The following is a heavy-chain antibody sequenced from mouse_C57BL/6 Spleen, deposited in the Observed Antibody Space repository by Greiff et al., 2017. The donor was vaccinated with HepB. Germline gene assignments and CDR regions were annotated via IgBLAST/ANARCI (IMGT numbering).Heavy chain of an antibody. Sequence: VQLKQSGAELAKPGASVKLSCKASGYTFTSYWMHWVKQRPGQGLEWIGYINPSSGYTKYNQKFKDKATLTADKASSTDYMRLSSLTDEDSAVHYCARGNWDRDFGYWGQGTTLTVSS. D-gene: IGHD4-1*01. CDR2: INPSSGYT. V-gene: IGHV1-7*01. CDR3: ARGNWDRDFGY. CDR1: GYTFTSYW. J-gene: IGHJ2*01.